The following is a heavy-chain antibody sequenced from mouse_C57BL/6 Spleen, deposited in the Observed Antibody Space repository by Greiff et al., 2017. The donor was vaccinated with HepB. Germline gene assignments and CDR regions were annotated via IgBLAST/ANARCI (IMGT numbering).Heavy chain of an antibody. CDR1: GYTFTSYW. CDR3: ARRTVVANYYAMDY. V-gene: IGHV1-55*01. D-gene: IGHD1-1*01. Sequence: QVQLQQSGAELVKPGASVKMSCKASGYTFTSYWITWVKQRPGQGLEWIGDIYPGSGSTNYNEKFKSKATLTVDTSSSTAYMQLSSLTSEDSAVYYCARRTVVANYYAMDYWGQGTSVTVSS. CDR2: IYPGSGST. J-gene: IGHJ4*01.